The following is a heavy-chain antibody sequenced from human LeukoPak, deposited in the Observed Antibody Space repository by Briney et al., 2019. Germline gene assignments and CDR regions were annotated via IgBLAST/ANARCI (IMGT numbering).Heavy chain of an antibody. J-gene: IGHJ3*02. CDR1: GFTFDDYG. CDR3: ARDLGYCSSTSCPTPGFDI. D-gene: IGHD2-2*01. V-gene: IGHV3-20*04. Sequence: AGGSLRLSCAASGFTFDDYGMSWVRQALGKGLEWVSGINWNGGSTGYADSVKGRFTISRDNAKNSLYLQMNSLRAEDTALYYCARDLGYCSSTSCPTPGFDIWGQGTMVTVSS. CDR2: INWNGGST.